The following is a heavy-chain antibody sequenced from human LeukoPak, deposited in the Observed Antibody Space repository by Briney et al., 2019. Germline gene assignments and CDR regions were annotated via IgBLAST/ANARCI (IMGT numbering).Heavy chain of an antibody. CDR3: ARHWGAGGVVVPAANDY. D-gene: IGHD2-2*01. V-gene: IGHV4-39*01. J-gene: IGHJ4*02. CDR1: GGSISSSSYY. CDR2: MYYSGST. Sequence: SETLSLTCTVSGGSISSSSYYWGWLRQPPGKGLEWIGRMYYSGSTYYNPCVKSLFTISVNTTKNQSSLNLSSVTAADTAVYYCARHWGAGGVVVPAANDYWGQGTLVTVSS.